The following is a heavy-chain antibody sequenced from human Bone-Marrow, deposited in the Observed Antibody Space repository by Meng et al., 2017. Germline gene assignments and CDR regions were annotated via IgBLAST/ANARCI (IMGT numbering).Heavy chain of an antibody. CDR3: AREGRSHQVGVSVY. D-gene: IGHD2-21*01. V-gene: IGHV4-30-4*01. CDR2: IYNSGST. CDR1: GGSISSGDYY. Sequence: QVQLQESCPGLVKPSQTLSLTCTVPGGSISSGDYYWSWIRHPPGKGLEWTGYIYNSGSTYYNPSLKSRVTISVDTSKNQFPLKLRFVTAADTAVYYCAREGRSHQVGVSVYWGQGNLVTVSS. J-gene: IGHJ4*02.